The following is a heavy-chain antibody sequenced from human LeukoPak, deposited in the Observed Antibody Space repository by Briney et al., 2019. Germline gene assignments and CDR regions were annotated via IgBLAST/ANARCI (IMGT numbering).Heavy chain of an antibody. CDR1: GFTFSDAW. Sequence: GGSLRLSCAASGFTFSDAWMSWVRQAPGKGLEWVGRIKSKTNGETTDYAAPVKGRFTISRDDSKNTLYLQMTSLRTEDTAVYYCLWDVRASGDYWGQGTLVTVSS. J-gene: IGHJ4*02. V-gene: IGHV3-15*01. CDR3: LWDVRASGDY. D-gene: IGHD1-26*01. CDR2: IKSKTNGETT.